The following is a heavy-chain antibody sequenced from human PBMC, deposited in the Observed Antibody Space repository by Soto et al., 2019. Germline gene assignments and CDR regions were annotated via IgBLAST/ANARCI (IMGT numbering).Heavy chain of an antibody. CDR2: IYYSGST. V-gene: IGHV4-31*03. CDR1: GGSISSGGYY. D-gene: IGHD1-1*01. CDR3: ARDRGENWNDIYYYYGMDV. J-gene: IGHJ6*02. Sequence: SETLSLTCTVSGGSISSGGYYWSWIRQHPGKGLEWFGYIYYSGSTYYNPSLKSRVTISVDTSKNQFSLKLSSVTAADTAVYYCARDRGENWNDIYYYYGMDVWGQGTTVTVSS.